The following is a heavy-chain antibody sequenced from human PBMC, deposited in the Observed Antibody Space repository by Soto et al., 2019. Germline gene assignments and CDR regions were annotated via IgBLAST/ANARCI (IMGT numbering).Heavy chain of an antibody. V-gene: IGHV3-23*01. J-gene: IGHJ4*02. CDR2: ISGSGGNT. D-gene: IGHD6-13*01. Sequence: LRLSCAASGFTFSAYAMSWVRQAPGKGLECVSAISGSGGNTDYADSVKGRFTISRDNSKNTLYLQLDSLRAEDTAVYYCAKAAGYSSLNYFDYWGQGTPVTVSS. CDR1: GFTFSAYA. CDR3: AKAAGYSSLNYFDY.